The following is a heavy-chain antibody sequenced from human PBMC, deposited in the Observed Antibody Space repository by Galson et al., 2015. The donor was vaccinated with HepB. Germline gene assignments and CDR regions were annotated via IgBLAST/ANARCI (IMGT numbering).Heavy chain of an antibody. V-gene: IGHV1-69*10. D-gene: IGHD3-22*01. CDR1: GGTFSSKA. Sequence: SVKVSCKASGGTFSSKAISWVRQAPGQGLEWMGGIIPMVGIVRNAQKFQGRVTFTADGSTSTAYMELSNLRSDDTAVYYCARDSSGYPFQFWGQGTLVTVSS. CDR3: ARDSSGYPFQF. J-gene: IGHJ4*02. CDR2: IIPMVGIV.